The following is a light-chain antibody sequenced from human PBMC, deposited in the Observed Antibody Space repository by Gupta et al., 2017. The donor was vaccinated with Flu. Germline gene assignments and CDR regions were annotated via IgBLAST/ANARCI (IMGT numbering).Light chain of an antibody. Sequence: SCRIKQVLRQWDGNTYLSWLHQKPGQPPRLLIYKSSNRVSGVPDRFSCRWAGTDFTLKISRVEAEDVGVYYFMQATQYPGTFGQGTKVEIK. CDR3: MQATQYPGT. V-gene: IGKV2-24*01. CDR1: QVLRQWDGNTY. CDR2: KSS. J-gene: IGKJ1*01.